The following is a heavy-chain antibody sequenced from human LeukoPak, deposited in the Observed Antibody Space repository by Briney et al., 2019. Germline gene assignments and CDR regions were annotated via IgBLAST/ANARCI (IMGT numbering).Heavy chain of an antibody. CDR2: ISSSSSYI. J-gene: IGHJ3*02. D-gene: IGHD4-17*01. CDR1: GFTFSSYS. Sequence: GGSLRLSCAASGFTFSSYSMNWVRQAPGKGLEWVSSISSSSSYIYYADSVKGRFTISRDNAKNSLYLQMNSLRAEDTAVYYCAREEDYGDYITRGDDAFDIWGQGTMVTVSS. V-gene: IGHV3-21*01. CDR3: AREEDYGDYITRGDDAFDI.